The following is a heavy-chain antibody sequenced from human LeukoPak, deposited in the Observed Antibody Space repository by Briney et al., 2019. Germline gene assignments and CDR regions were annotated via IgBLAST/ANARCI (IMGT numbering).Heavy chain of an antibody. V-gene: IGHV3-11*01. CDR1: GFTFSDYY. D-gene: IGHD5-18*01. J-gene: IGHJ3*02. Sequence: KPGGSLRLSCAASGFTFSDYYMSWIRQAPGKGLEWVSYISSSGSTIYYADSVKGRFTISRDNSKNTLYLQMNSLRAEDTAVYYCAKVRAGSIQPPDAFDIWGQGTMVTVSS. CDR3: AKVRAGSIQPPDAFDI. CDR2: ISSSGSTI.